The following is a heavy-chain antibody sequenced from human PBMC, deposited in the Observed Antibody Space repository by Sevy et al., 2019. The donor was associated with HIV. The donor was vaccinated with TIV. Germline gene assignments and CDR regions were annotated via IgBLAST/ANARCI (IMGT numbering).Heavy chain of an antibody. Sequence: ASVKVSCKASGYTFTGYYMHWVRQAPGQGLEWMGWINPNSGGTNYAQKFQGRVTMTRDTSISTGYMELSRLRSDDTAVYYCARDLVGATTRAEYFQHWGQGTLVTVSS. CDR1: GYTFTGYY. J-gene: IGHJ1*01. D-gene: IGHD1-26*01. V-gene: IGHV1-2*02. CDR3: ARDLVGATTRAEYFQH. CDR2: INPNSGGT.